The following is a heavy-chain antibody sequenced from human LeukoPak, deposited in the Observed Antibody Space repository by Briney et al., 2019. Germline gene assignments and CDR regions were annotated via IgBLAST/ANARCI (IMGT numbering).Heavy chain of an antibody. CDR1: GFTFSSYE. CDR3: ARGEGYYYDSSGYY. J-gene: IGHJ4*02. CDR2: ISSSGSTI. V-gene: IGHV3-48*03. Sequence: GGSLRLSCAASGFTFSSYEMNWVRQAPAKGQEWVSYISSSGSTIYYAESVKGRFTVSRDNAKNSLYLQMNSLRAEDTAVYYCARGEGYYYDSSGYYWGQGTLVTVSS. D-gene: IGHD3-22*01.